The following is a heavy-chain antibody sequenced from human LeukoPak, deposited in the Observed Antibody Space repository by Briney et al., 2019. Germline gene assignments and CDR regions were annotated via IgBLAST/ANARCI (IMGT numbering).Heavy chain of an antibody. CDR3: ARDGIAAAGHDP. CDR1: GYTLTELS. D-gene: IGHD6-13*01. Sequence: SVKVSCKVSGYTLTELSMHWVRQAPGQGLEWMGGIIPIFGTANYAQKFQGRVTITADESTSTAYMELSSLRSEDTAVYYCARDGIAAAGHDPWGQGTLVTVSS. J-gene: IGHJ5*02. CDR2: IIPIFGTA. V-gene: IGHV1-69*13.